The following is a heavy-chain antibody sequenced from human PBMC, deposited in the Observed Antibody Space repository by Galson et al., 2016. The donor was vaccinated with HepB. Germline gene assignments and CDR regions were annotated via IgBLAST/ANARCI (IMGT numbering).Heavy chain of an antibody. CDR3: ARRKYSSSPPFDS. CDR2: MYYSGST. Sequence: SETLSLTCTVSGDYISPYYWSWIRQPPGKGLEWIGKMYYSGSTDYSPSLKSRVTMSVDMSNNQFSLTLSPVTAADTALYYCARRKYSSSPPFDSWGRGTLVTVSS. J-gene: IGHJ4*02. D-gene: IGHD6-6*01. V-gene: IGHV4-59*08. CDR1: GDYISPYY.